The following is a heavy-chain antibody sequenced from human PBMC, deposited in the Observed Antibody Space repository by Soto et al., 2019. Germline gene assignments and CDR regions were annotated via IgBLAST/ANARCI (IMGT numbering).Heavy chain of an antibody. V-gene: IGHV5-51*01. CDR2: IYLRGSDI. CDR3: VSGEARSSGFVCDY. Sequence: EVQLVQSGPEVKKPGESLKISCKASGQRTVNYWIGWVRQMPGKGLEWMGIIYLRGSDIRYMPSFEGHVTISGDKSIDTAFLHWTSLKASDTAMYFCVSGEARSSGFVCDYWGQGTLVTVS. CDR1: GQRTVNYW. D-gene: IGHD2-15*01. J-gene: IGHJ4*02.